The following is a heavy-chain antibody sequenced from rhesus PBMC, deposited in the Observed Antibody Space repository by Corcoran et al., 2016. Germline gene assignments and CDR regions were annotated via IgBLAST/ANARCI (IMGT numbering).Heavy chain of an antibody. D-gene: IGHD5-24*01. CDR1: GYTFTDYY. J-gene: IGHJ4*01. V-gene: IGHV1-111*02. Sequence: EVQLVQSGAEVKKPGASVKISCKASGYTFTDYYLHWVRQAPGKGLEGMGRVDPEDGEAIHAQKCQDRGTITADTSTDTAYMELSSLRSEDTAVYYCATLAGTVDYWGQGVLVTVSS. CDR2: VDPEDGEA. CDR3: ATLAGTVDY.